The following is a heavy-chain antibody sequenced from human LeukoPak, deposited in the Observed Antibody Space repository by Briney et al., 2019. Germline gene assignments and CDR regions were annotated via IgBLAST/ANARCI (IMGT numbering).Heavy chain of an antibody. CDR2: IYSSGST. CDR1: GGSISSETYY. V-gene: IGHV4-61*02. J-gene: IGHJ5*02. Sequence: PSETLSLTCTVSGGSISSETYYWPWVRQPAGKGLEWIGRIYSSGSTSYNPSLKSRVTISVDTSKNQFSLELNSVTASDTAVYYCARGGRGFDPWGQETLVTVSS. CDR3: ARGGRGFDP.